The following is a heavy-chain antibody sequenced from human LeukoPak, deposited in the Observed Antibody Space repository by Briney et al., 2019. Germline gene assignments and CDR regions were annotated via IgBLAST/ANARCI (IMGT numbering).Heavy chain of an antibody. V-gene: IGHV3-23*01. CDR3: AKGSIATSYSHFDY. D-gene: IGHD4-11*01. CDR1: GFIFNNYA. Sequence: GGSLRLSCATSGFIFNNYAMNWVRQAPGKGLEWVSAISGSGGNTYYADSVKGRFTISRDNSKKTLYLQMNSLRAEDTAKHYCAKGSIATSYSHFDYWGQGNLVIVSS. CDR2: ISGSGGNT. J-gene: IGHJ4*02.